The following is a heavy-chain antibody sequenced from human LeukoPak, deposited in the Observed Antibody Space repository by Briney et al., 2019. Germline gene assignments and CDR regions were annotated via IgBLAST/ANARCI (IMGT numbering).Heavy chain of an antibody. D-gene: IGHD3-10*01. J-gene: IGHJ4*02. V-gene: IGHV4-34*01. CDR1: GGSFSGYY. Sequence: PSETLSLTCAVYGGSFSGYYWSWIRQPPGKGLEWIGEINHSGSTNYNSSLKSRVTISVDTSKNQFSLKLSSVTAADTAVYYCVRGEGITMVRGVIRYFDYWGQGTLVTVSS. CDR2: INHSGST. CDR3: VRGEGITMVRGVIRYFDY.